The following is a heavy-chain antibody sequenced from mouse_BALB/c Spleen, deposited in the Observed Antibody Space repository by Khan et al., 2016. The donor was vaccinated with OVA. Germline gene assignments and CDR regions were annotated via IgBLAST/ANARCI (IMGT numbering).Heavy chain of an antibody. V-gene: IGHV1-81*01. J-gene: IGHJ2*01. D-gene: IGHD2-3*01. CDR1: GYTFTYYV. CDR3: SRGDGYYVYFDY. CDR2: IYPGSDNA. Sequence: QVQLQQSGPELVKPGASVKMSCKASGYTFTYYVITWVKQRTGQGLEWIGEIYPGSDNAYYNERFKGKATLPADKSSNTTHMQHSSLTSEDSAVDYCSRGDGYYVYFDYWGQGTTLTVSS.